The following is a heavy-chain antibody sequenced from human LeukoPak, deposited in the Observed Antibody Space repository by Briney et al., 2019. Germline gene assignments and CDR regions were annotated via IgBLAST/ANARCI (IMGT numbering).Heavy chain of an antibody. J-gene: IGHJ4*02. CDR3: ARAPGGLLWFGQLL. V-gene: IGHV3-53*01. Sequence: GGSLRLSCAASGLSVRSNFVNWVRQAAGKRLEWVSVIFTDSGTEYSYYADSVKGRFPISRDSSENIVYLQMNTLTVEDTAIYYCARAPGGLLWFGQLLWGQGTPVTVSS. CDR1: GLSVRSNF. CDR2: IFTDSGTEYS. D-gene: IGHD3-10*01.